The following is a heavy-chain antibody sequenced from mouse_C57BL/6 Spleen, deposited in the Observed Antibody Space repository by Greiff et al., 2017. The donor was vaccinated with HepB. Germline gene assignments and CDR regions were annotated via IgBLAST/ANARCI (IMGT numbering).Heavy chain of an antibody. D-gene: IGHD1-1*01. CDR2: ISYDGSN. CDR3: AREEYYYGSSWYFDV. V-gene: IGHV3-6*01. J-gene: IGHJ1*03. CDR1: GYSITSGYY. Sequence: EVQLQESGPGLVKPSQSLSLTCSVTGYSITSGYYWNWIRQFPGNKLEWMGYISYDGSNNYNPSLKNRISITRDTSKNQFFLKLNSVTTEDTATYYCAREEYYYGSSWYFDVWGTGTTVTVSS.